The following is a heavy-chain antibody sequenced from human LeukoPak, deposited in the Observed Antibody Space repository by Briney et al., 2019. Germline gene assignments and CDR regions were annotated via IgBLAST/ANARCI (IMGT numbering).Heavy chain of an antibody. CDR2: IYYSGST. V-gene: IGHV4-39*01. CDR3: ARVWGGNSAPGTFDY. J-gene: IGHJ4*02. CDR1: GGSISSSSYY. D-gene: IGHD4-23*01. Sequence: SETLSLTCTVSGGSISSSSYYWGWIRQPPGKGLEWIGSIYYSGSTYYNPSLKSRVTISVDTSKNQFSLKLSSVTAADTAVYYCARVWGGNSAPGTFDYWGQGTLVTVSS.